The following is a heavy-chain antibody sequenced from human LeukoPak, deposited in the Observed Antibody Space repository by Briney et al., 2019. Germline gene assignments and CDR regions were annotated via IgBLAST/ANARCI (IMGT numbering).Heavy chain of an antibody. J-gene: IGHJ5*02. V-gene: IGHV2-5*02. CDR2: IYWDDDK. Sequence: SGPTLVKPTQTLTLTCTFSGFSLSPSAVGVGWIRQPPGKALEWLALIYWDDDKRYSPSLKSRLTITKDTSKNQVVLTMTNMDPVDTATYYCAHSRIAVAGGLNWFDPWGQGTLVTVSS. CDR3: AHSRIAVAGGLNWFDP. CDR1: GFSLSPSAVG. D-gene: IGHD6-19*01.